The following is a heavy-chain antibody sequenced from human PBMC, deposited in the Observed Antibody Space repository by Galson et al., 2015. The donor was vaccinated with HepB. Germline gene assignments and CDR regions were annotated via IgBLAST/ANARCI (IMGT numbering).Heavy chain of an antibody. CDR1: GYTFTTYA. J-gene: IGHJ4*02. CDR3: ARGSEYFHN. D-gene: IGHD6-19*01. CDR2: ITAGNGNT. Sequence: SVKVSCKASGYTFTTYAMHWVRQAPGQRLEWMGWITAGNGNTKYSQKFQGRVTITRDTSTSTAYMELSSLRSEDTALYYCARGSEYFHNWGQGTLVTVSS. V-gene: IGHV1-3*01.